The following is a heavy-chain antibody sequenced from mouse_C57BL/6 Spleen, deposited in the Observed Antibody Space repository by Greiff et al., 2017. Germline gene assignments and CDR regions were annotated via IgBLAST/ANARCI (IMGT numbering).Heavy chain of an antibody. CDR3: ARKWLLPYAMDY. Sequence: VQLQQPGAELVMPGASVKLSCKASGYTFTTYWMHWVKQRPGQGLEWIGEVDPSDNYTNYNQKFKGKSTLTVDKSSSTAYMQLSSLTSEDSAVYYCARKWLLPYAMDYWGQGTSVTVSS. V-gene: IGHV1-69*01. J-gene: IGHJ4*01. CDR1: GYTFTTYW. CDR2: VDPSDNYT. D-gene: IGHD2-3*01.